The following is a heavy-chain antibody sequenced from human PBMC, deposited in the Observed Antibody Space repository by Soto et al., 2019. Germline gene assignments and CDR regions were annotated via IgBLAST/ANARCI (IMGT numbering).Heavy chain of an antibody. CDR3: ARDPQVVATLTYYYYGMDV. D-gene: IGHD2-15*01. V-gene: IGHV3-21*01. CDR2: ISSSSSYI. J-gene: IGHJ6*02. Sequence: PXGSLRLSCAASGFTFSSYSMNWVRQAPGKGLEWVSSISSSSSYIYYADSVKGRFTISRDNAKNSLYLQMNSLRAEDTAVYYCARDPQVVATLTYYYYGMDVWGQGTTVTVSS. CDR1: GFTFSSYS.